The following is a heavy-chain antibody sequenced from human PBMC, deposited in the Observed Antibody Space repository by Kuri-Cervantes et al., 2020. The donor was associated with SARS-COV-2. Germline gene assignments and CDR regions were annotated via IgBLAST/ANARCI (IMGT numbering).Heavy chain of an antibody. V-gene: IGHV1-8*01. J-gene: IGHJ4*02. D-gene: IGHD6-19*01. Sequence: ASVKVSCKASGYTFTSYEINWVRQATGKGLEWMGWMNPHSGNTGYAQKFQGRVTMTKNTSINTAYMELSSLRSEDTALYYCASDGVSGSLSLDFWGQGTLVTVSS. CDR3: ASDGVSGSLSLDF. CDR2: MNPHSGNT. CDR1: GYTFTSYE.